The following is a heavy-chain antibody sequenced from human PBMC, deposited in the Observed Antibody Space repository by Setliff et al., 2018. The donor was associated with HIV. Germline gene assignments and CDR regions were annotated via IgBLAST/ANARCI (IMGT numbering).Heavy chain of an antibody. D-gene: IGHD6-19*01. V-gene: IGHV4-59*12. CDR1: GGSMSSYY. Sequence: PSETLSLTCTVSGGSMSSYYWSWIRQPPGKGLEWIGSIYYTGSTDYNPSLMSRVTISVDTSKNQFSLKLSSVTAADTAVYYCARTSIRSGWGRNNWFDPWGQGTLVTVSS. CDR2: IYYTGST. CDR3: ARTSIRSGWGRNNWFDP. J-gene: IGHJ5*02.